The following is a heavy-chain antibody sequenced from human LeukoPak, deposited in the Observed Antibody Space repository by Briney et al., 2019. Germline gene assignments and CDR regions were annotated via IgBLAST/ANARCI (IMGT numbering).Heavy chain of an antibody. J-gene: IGHJ4*02. CDR3: ARRIAALTFDY. CDR2: VYYSGST. D-gene: IGHD6-6*01. V-gene: IGHV4-39*01. CDR1: GGSISSSSYY. Sequence: SETLSLTCTVSGGSISSSSYYWGWIRQPPGKGLEWIGSVYYSGSTYYNPSLKSRVTISVDTSKNQFSLKLSSVTAADTAVYYCARRIAALTFDYWGQGTLVTVSS.